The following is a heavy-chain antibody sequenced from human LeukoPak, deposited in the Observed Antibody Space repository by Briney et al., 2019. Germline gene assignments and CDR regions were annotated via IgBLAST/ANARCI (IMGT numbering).Heavy chain of an antibody. CDR3: ARHFSDDYYDGSAFLGGAFDI. D-gene: IGHD3-22*01. CDR2: IYYSGST. Sequence: SETLSLTCTVSGGSISSYYWSWIRQPPGKGLEWIGYIYYSGSTNYNPSLKSRVTISVDTSKNQFSLKLSSVTAADTAVYYCARHFSDDYYDGSAFLGGAFDIWGQGTMVTVSS. V-gene: IGHV4-59*08. CDR1: GGSISSYY. J-gene: IGHJ3*02.